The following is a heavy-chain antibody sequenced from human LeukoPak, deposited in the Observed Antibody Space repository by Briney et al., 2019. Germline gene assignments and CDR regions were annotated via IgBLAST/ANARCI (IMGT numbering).Heavy chain of an antibody. CDR3: ARLGYCGGDCYF. CDR1: GGSISSGSYY. J-gene: IGHJ4*02. CDR2: IYYSGST. V-gene: IGHV4-39*01. Sequence: PSQTLSLTCTVSGGSISSGSYYWGWIRQPPGKGLEWIGSIYYSGSTYYNPSLKSRVTISVDTSKNQFSLKLSSVTAADTAVYYCARLGYCGGDCYFWGQGTLVTVSS. D-gene: IGHD2-21*02.